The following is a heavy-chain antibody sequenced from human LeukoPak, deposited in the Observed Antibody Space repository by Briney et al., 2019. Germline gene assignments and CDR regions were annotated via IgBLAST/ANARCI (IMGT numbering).Heavy chain of an antibody. V-gene: IGHV3-30*01. CDR3: ARDLGATGY. D-gene: IGHD1-26*01. Sequence: GGSLRLSCAASGFTFSSYAMHWVRQAPGKGLEWVAVISYDGSNKYYADSVKGRFTISRDNSKNTPYLQMNSLRAEDTAVYYCARDLGATGYWGQGTLVTVSS. CDR1: GFTFSSYA. CDR2: ISYDGSNK. J-gene: IGHJ4*02.